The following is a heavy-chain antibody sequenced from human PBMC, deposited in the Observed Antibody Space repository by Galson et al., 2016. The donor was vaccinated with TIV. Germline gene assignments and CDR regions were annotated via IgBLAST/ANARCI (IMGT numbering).Heavy chain of an antibody. Sequence: SVKVSCKASGGTFSAYAINWVRQAPGQGLEWMGGIIPIFGTPNYAQKFQGRVTITTDESTNTAYMELSSLRSDDTAVNYCARVHTYSYYDMGVWGKGTTVTVSS. V-gene: IGHV1-69*05. J-gene: IGHJ6*03. CDR3: ARVHTYSYYDMGV. CDR1: GGTFSAYA. CDR2: IIPIFGTP.